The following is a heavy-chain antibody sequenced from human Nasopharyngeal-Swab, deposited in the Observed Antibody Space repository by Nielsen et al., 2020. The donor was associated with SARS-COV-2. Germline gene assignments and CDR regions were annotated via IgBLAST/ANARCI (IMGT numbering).Heavy chain of an antibody. CDR3: TTDFYFDY. J-gene: IGHJ4*02. CDR2: IGDKDHNYAN. Sequence: GESLKISCAASGFIFSASAIHWVRQASGKGLEWVGCIGDKDHNYANAYGASVQGRFTISRDDSKNTAFLQMDSLKAEDTALYYCTTDFYFDYWGQGTLVTVSS. CDR1: GFIFSASA. V-gene: IGHV3-73*01.